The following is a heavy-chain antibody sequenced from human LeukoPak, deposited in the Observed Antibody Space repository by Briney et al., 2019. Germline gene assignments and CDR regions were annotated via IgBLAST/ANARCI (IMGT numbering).Heavy chain of an antibody. CDR2: IYTSGST. Sequence: SETLSLTCTVSGGSISSGSYYWSWIRQPAGKGLEWIGRIYTSGSTNYNPSLKSRVTISVDTSKNQFSLKLSSVTAADTAVYYCARAAMVRGVPDYWGQGTLVTVSS. D-gene: IGHD3-10*01. V-gene: IGHV4-61*02. J-gene: IGHJ4*02. CDR1: GGSISSGSYY. CDR3: ARAAMVRGVPDY.